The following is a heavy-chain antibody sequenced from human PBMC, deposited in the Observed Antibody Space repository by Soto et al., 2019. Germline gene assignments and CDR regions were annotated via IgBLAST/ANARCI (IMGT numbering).Heavy chain of an antibody. J-gene: IGHJ6*02. V-gene: IGHV3-30-3*01. CDR1: GFALSSYA. Sequence: PGGSLRLSCASSGFALSSYAMPWVRKAPGKGLEWVAVISYDGSNKYYADSVKGRFTISRDNSKNTLYLQMNSLRAEDTAVYYCAGDIYDFWSGYYGPNEYYYYGMDVWGQGTTVTVSS. CDR3: AGDIYDFWSGYYGPNEYYYYGMDV. CDR2: ISYDGSNK. D-gene: IGHD3-3*01.